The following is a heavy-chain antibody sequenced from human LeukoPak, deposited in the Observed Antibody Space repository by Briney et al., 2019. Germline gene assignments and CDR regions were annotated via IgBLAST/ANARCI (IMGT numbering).Heavy chain of an antibody. CDR2: ISWNSGWI. J-gene: IGHJ4*02. Sequence: GRSLRLSCAASGFTFDDYAMHWVRQGPGKGLEWVSGISWNSGWIGYADSVKGRFIISRDNAKNSLYLQMNSLRSEDTAFYYCAKATYSTSPGYYFDYWGQGTLVTVSS. V-gene: IGHV3-9*01. D-gene: IGHD6-6*01. CDR3: AKATYSTSPGYYFDY. CDR1: GFTFDDYA.